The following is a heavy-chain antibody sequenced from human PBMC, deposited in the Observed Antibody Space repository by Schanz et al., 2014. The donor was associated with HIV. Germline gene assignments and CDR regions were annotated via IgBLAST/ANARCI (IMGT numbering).Heavy chain of an antibody. Sequence: QVQLVESGGGVVQPGRSLRLSCTASGFTFSSSGMHWVRQAPGKGLEWVAAISYDESNKYYAASVKGRFTISRDNSKNTLYLQMNSLRAEDTAVYYCAKDQGDVTGTPFDYWGQGTLVTVSS. V-gene: IGHV3-30*19. J-gene: IGHJ4*02. CDR2: ISYDESNK. D-gene: IGHD1-20*01. CDR3: AKDQGDVTGTPFDY. CDR1: GFTFSSSG.